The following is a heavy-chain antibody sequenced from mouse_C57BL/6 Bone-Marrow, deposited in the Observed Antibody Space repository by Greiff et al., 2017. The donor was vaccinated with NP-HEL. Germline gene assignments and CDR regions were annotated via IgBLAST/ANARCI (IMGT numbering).Heavy chain of an antibody. CDR3: ARALLLGDY. Sequence: QVQLQQPGAELVKPGASVKLSCKASGYTFTSYWMHWVKQRPGQGLEWIGMIHPNSGSTNYNEKFKSKATLTVDKSSSTAYMQRSSLTSEDSAVYYCARALLLGDYWGQGTTLTVSS. V-gene: IGHV1-64*01. CDR1: GYTFTSYW. CDR2: IHPNSGST. D-gene: IGHD1-1*01. J-gene: IGHJ2*01.